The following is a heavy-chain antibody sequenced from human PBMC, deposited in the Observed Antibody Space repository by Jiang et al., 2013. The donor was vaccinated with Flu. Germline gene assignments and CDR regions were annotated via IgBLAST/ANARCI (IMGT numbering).Heavy chain of an antibody. D-gene: IGHD6-19*01. J-gene: IGHJ3*01. Sequence: VQLVESGGALVKPGGSLRLSCAASGFNFRSYGMAWVRQAPGKGLEWVSTLSGSGGSTYYADFARGRFTISRDNSQNTVSLHMNSLRAEDTGKYYCAKIVTGTWLQIGTWGQGTTVTVSA. CDR1: GFNFRSYG. V-gene: IGHV3-23*04. CDR3: AKIVTGTWLQIGT. CDR2: LSGSGGST.